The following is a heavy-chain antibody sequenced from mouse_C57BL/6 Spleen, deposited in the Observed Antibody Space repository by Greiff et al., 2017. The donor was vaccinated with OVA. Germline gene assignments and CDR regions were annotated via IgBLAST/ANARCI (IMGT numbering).Heavy chain of an antibody. J-gene: IGHJ2*01. CDR1: GYAFSSSW. Sequence: QVQLQQSGPELVKPGASVKISCKASGYAFSSSWMNWVKQRPGKGLEWIGRIYPGDGDTNYNGKFKGKATLTVDKSSSTAYMQLSSLTSEDSAVYFCARGGGFDYWGQGTTLTVSS. CDR3: ARGGGFDY. V-gene: IGHV1-82*01. CDR2: IYPGDGDT.